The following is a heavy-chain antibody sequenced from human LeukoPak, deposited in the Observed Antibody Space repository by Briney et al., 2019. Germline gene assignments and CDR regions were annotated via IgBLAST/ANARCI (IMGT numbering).Heavy chain of an antibody. Sequence: GGSLRLSCAASGFTFSSYSMNWVRQAPGKGLEWVSSISSSSSYIYYADSVKGRFTISRDNAKNSLYLQMNSLRAEDTAVYYCARARGLLRAFDIWGQGTMVTVSS. J-gene: IGHJ3*02. CDR3: ARARGLLRAFDI. CDR2: ISSSSSYI. V-gene: IGHV3-21*01. D-gene: IGHD1-26*01. CDR1: GFTFSSYS.